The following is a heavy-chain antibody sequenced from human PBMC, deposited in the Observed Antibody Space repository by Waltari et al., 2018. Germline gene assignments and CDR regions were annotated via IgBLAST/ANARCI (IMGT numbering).Heavy chain of an antibody. Sequence: VPLKQWGAGLLKPSATLSLTCAVYGGSFSGYYWTWVRQPPGKGLEWIGEINHSGNTKYNSSLKSRVTISVDTSKNQFSLKVKSVTAADTAVYYCARGFAYCGGDCASWGVDVWGQGTTVTVS. D-gene: IGHD2-21*01. CDR2: INHSGNT. CDR1: GGSFSGYY. CDR3: ARGFAYCGGDCASWGVDV. V-gene: IGHV4-34*02. J-gene: IGHJ6*01.